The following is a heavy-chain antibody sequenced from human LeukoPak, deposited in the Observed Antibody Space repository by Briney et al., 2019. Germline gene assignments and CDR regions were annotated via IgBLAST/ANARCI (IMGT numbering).Heavy chain of an antibody. CDR3: ARGRARFLEWLLNDAFDI. Sequence: SETLSLTCAVYGGSFSGYYWSWIRQPPGKGLEWLGEINHSGSTNYNPSLKSRVTISVDTSKNQFSLKLSSVTAADTAVYYCARGRARFLEWLLNDAFDIWGQGTMVTVSS. CDR2: INHSGST. D-gene: IGHD3-3*01. CDR1: GGSFSGYY. V-gene: IGHV4-34*01. J-gene: IGHJ3*02.